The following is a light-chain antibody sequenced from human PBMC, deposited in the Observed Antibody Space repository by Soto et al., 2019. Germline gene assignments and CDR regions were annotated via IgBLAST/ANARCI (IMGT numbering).Light chain of an antibody. CDR1: GSNIGTNY. J-gene: IGLJ3*02. CDR3: AAWDNSLSGRL. Sequence: QSVLTQPPSASGTPGQRVTISCSGSGSNIGTNYVYWYQQLPGSAPKLLIYGNDQQPSGVPDRFSGSKSGTSASLAISGVRSEDEADYYCAAWDNSLSGRLFGGGTKLTVL. CDR2: GND. V-gene: IGLV1-47*01.